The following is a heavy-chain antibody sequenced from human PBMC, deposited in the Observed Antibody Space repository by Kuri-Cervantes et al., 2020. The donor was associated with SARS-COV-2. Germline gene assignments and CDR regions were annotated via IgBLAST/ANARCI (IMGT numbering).Heavy chain of an antibody. D-gene: IGHD3-22*01. V-gene: IGHV3-21*01. CDR3: ATVSDYHDSSGYFLDFDY. CDR2: ISSSSSYI. J-gene: IGHJ4*02. CDR1: GFTFSSYS. Sequence: GESLKISCAASGFTFSSYSMNWVRQAPGKGLEWVSSISSSSSYIYYADSVKGRFTISRDNAKNSLYLQMNSLRAEDTAVYYCATVSDYHDSSGYFLDFDYWGQGTLVTVSS.